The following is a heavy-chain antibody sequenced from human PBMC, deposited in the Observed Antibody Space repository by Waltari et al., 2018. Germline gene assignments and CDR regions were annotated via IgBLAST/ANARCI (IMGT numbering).Heavy chain of an antibody. V-gene: IGHV4-39*01. CDR3: ARKPGGDAFDI. CDR2: VFSDWVT. Sequence: QLQESDPGLVKPSETLSLTCTVSGGXXXXPYLCVWVRQPPGKGLAWIVSVFSDWVTHYNPSLSSRATVSLDTSKNQFSLKLTSVTAADTAVFYCARKPGGDAFDIWGRGTVVTVSP. CDR1: GGXXXXPYL. D-gene: IGHD3-16*01. J-gene: IGHJ3*02.